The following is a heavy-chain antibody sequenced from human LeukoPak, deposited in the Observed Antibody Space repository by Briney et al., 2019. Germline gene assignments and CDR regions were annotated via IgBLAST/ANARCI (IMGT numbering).Heavy chain of an antibody. CDR3: ARDLFSSSPAPGYYYYYGMDV. CDR2: IIPIFGTA. V-gene: IGHV1-69*13. Sequence: SVKVSCKASGGTFSSYAISWVRQAPGQGLEWMGGIIPIFGTANYAQKFQGRVTITADESTSTAYMELSSLRSEDTAVYYCARDLFSSSPAPGYYYYYGMDVWGQGTTVTVSS. CDR1: GGTFSSYA. D-gene: IGHD6-6*01. J-gene: IGHJ6*02.